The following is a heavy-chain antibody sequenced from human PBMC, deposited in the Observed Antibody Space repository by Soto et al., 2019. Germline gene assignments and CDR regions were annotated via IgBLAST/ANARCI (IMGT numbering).Heavy chain of an antibody. Sequence: QVQLVQSGAEVKKPGSSVKVSCKASGGTCSSYAISWVRQAPGQGLEWMGGIIPIFGTANYAQKFQGRVTITADEPASTAYMEVSSLRCEDTGVYYCAFGSYSGFVDYWGQGTLVTVSS. V-gene: IGHV1-69*01. CDR2: IIPIFGTA. J-gene: IGHJ4*02. CDR1: GGTCSSYA. CDR3: AFGSYSGFVDY. D-gene: IGHD1-26*01.